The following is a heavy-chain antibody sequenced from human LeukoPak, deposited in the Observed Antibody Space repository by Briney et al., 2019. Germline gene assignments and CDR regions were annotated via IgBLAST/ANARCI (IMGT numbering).Heavy chain of an antibody. V-gene: IGHV1-69*13. CDR2: IIPIFGTA. Sequence: GASVKVSCKASGGTFSSYAISWVRQAPGQGLEWMGGIIPIFGTANYAQKFQGRVTITADESTSTAYMELSSLRSEDTAAYYCAKLGYCSSTSCSNFDYWGQGALVTVSS. J-gene: IGHJ4*02. CDR1: GGTFSSYA. CDR3: AKLGYCSSTSCSNFDY. D-gene: IGHD2-2*01.